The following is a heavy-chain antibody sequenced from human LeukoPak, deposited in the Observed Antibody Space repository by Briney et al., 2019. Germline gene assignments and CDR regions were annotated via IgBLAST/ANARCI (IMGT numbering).Heavy chain of an antibody. Sequence: VASVKVSCKASGYTFTGYYMHWVRPAPGQGLEWMGWINPNSGGTNYAQKFQGRVTMTRDTSISTAYMELSRLRSDDTAVYYCARVYYYGSGSYYFDAFDIWGQGTMVTVSS. D-gene: IGHD3-10*01. CDR1: GYTFTGYY. CDR2: INPNSGGT. J-gene: IGHJ3*02. CDR3: ARVYYYGSGSYYFDAFDI. V-gene: IGHV1-2*02.